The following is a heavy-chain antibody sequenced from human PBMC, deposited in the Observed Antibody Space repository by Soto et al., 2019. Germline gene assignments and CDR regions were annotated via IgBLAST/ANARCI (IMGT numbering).Heavy chain of an antibody. CDR2: INAGNGNT. CDR1: GDRFTSYA. J-gene: IGHJ4*02. CDR3: ASGPCARGYSPTFAY. Sequence: GASVEVSWEASGDRFTSYARQWVRQAPGQRLEWMGWINAGNGNTKYSQKFQGRVTITRDTSASTAYMELSSLRSEDTAVFYFASGPCARGYSPTFAYWGQGTLVTVSS. D-gene: IGHD5-18*01. V-gene: IGHV1-3*01.